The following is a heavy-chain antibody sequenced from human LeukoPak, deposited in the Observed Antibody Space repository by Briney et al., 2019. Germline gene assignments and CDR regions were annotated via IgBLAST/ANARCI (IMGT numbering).Heavy chain of an antibody. CDR3: ARALWSGYPIRHYYYYMDV. V-gene: IGHV4-59*01. Sequence: PSETLSLTCAVYGGSFSGYYWSWIRQPPGKGLEWIGYIYYSGSTNYNPSLKSRVTISVDTSKNQFSLKLSSVTAADTAVYYCARALWSGYPIRHYYYYMDVWGKGTTVTVSS. D-gene: IGHD3-3*01. CDR2: IYYSGST. CDR1: GGSFSGYY. J-gene: IGHJ6*03.